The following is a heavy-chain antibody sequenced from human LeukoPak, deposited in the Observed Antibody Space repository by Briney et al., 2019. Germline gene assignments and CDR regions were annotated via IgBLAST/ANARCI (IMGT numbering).Heavy chain of an antibody. CDR2: IWYDGSNK. J-gene: IGHJ4*02. D-gene: IGHD3-22*01. Sequence: GGSLRLSCAASGFTFSSYGMHGVRQAPGKGLDGVAGIWYDGSNKYYADSVKGRFTISRDNSKNTLYLQMNSLRAEDTAVYHCARVGVIYDSSGYLDYWGQGTLVTVSS. CDR3: ARVGVIYDSSGYLDY. V-gene: IGHV3-33*01. CDR1: GFTFSSYG.